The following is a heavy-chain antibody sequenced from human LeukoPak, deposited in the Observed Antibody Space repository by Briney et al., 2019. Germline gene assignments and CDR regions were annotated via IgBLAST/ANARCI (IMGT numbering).Heavy chain of an antibody. CDR2: ISSSSSAI. CDR1: GLTFSSYG. J-gene: IGHJ4*02. Sequence: GGSLRLSCAASGLTFSSYGINWVRQTPGKGLEWVSYISSSSSAINYADSVRGRFTISRDNAKNSLYLQMNSLRPEDTAVYYCARGGAARPDYWGQGTLVTVSS. D-gene: IGHD6-6*01. V-gene: IGHV3-48*01. CDR3: ARGGAARPDY.